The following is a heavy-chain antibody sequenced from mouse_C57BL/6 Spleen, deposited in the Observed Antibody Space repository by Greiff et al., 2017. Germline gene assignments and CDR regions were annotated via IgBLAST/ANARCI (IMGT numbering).Heavy chain of an antibody. D-gene: IGHD1-1*01. Sequence: VQLQQSGPGLVQPSQSLSITCTVSGFSLTSYGVHWVRQSPGKGLEWLGVIWGGGSTDYNAAFISSLSISKDNSKSQVFFKMNSRQADDTAIYYCARMDYYDPYYFDYWGQGTTLTVSS. V-gene: IGHV2-2*01. CDR2: IWGGGST. CDR3: ARMDYYDPYYFDY. CDR1: GFSLTSYG. J-gene: IGHJ2*01.